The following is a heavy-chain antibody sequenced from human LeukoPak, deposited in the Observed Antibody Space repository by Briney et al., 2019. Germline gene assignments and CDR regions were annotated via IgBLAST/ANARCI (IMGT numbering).Heavy chain of an antibody. CDR2: ISSNGGST. V-gene: IGHV3-64*01. D-gene: IGHD3-22*01. J-gene: IGHJ4*02. Sequence: GGSLRLSCAASGFTFSSYAMHWVRQAPGKGLEYVSAISSNGGSTYYANSVKGRFTISRDNSKNTLYLQMGSLRAEDMAVYYCARKEGSSGYYFDYWGQGTLVTVSS. CDR1: GFTFSSYA. CDR3: ARKEGSSGYYFDY.